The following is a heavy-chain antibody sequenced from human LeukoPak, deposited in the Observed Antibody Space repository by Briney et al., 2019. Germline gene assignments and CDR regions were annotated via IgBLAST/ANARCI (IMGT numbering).Heavy chain of an antibody. V-gene: IGHV3-30-3*01. D-gene: IGHD5-24*01. CDR2: ISYDGSNK. CDR1: GFTFSSYA. J-gene: IGHJ3*02. Sequence: PGGSLRLSCAASGFTFSSYAMHWVRQAPGKGLEWVAVISYDGSNKYYADSVKGRFTISRDNSKNTLYLQMNSLRAEDTAVYYCASIRDGYKAHAFDIWGQGTMVTVSS. CDR3: ASIRDGYKAHAFDI.